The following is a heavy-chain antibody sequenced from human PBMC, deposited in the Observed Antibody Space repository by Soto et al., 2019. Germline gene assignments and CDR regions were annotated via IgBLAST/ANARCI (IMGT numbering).Heavy chain of an antibody. Sequence: GASVKVSCKASGGTFSSYAISWVRQAPGQGLEWMGGIIPIFGTANYAQKFQGRVTITADKSTSTAYMELSSLRSEDTAVYYCARGKRGGSGSYYLPYPFDPWGQGTLVTVSS. CDR2: IIPIFGTA. D-gene: IGHD3-10*01. CDR1: GGTFSSYA. V-gene: IGHV1-69*06. CDR3: ARGKRGGSGSYYLPYPFDP. J-gene: IGHJ5*02.